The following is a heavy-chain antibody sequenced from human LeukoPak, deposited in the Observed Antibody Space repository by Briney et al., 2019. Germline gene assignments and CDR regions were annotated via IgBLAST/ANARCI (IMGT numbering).Heavy chain of an antibody. D-gene: IGHD3-10*01. J-gene: IGHJ6*03. V-gene: IGHV1-2*02. CDR3: ARGRRITLIRGGQWYYYMDV. Sequence: GASVKVSCKASGYTFTGYYMHWVRQAPGQGLEWMGWINPNRGGTNYAQKFQGRVTMTRDTSTSTVYMELSSLRSEDTAVYYCARGRRITLIRGGQWYYYMDVWGKGTTVTISS. CDR2: INPNRGGT. CDR1: GYTFTGYY.